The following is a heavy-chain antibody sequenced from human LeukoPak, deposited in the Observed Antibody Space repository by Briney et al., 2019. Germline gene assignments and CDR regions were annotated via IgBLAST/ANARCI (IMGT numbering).Heavy chain of an antibody. CDR3: AREMGHVEMATNNRRAFDI. V-gene: IGHV4-59*01. J-gene: IGHJ3*02. D-gene: IGHD5-24*01. CDR1: GGSISSYY. CDR2: IYYSGST. Sequence: SETLSLTCTVAGGSISSYYWSWIRHHPGKELEWIGYIYYSGSTNYNPSLKSRVTISVDTSKNQFSLKLSSVTAADTAVYYCAREMGHVEMATNNRRAFDIWGQGTMVTVSS.